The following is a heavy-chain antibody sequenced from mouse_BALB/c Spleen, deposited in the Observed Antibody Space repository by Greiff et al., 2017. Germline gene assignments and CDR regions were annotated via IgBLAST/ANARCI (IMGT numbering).Heavy chain of an antibody. J-gene: IGHJ2*01. Sequence: EVKLMESGPGLVKPSQSLSLTCTVTGYSITSDYAWNWIRQFPGNKLEWMGYISYSGSTSYNPSLKSRISITRDTSKNQFFLQLNSVTTEDTATYYCARSSITTVVDYWGQGTTLTVSS. D-gene: IGHD1-1*01. CDR1: GYSITSDYA. CDR2: ISYSGST. V-gene: IGHV3-2*02. CDR3: ARSSITTVVDY.